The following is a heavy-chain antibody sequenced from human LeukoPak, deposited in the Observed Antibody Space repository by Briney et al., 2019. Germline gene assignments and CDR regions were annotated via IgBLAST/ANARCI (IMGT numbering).Heavy chain of an antibody. J-gene: IGHJ4*02. CDR3: ARGDGSLFYFDY. V-gene: IGHV3-13*01. D-gene: IGHD3-10*01. CDR2: IGTAGDT. CDR1: GFTFSSYD. Sequence: GGSLRLSCAASGFTFSSYDMHWVRQATGKGLEWVSAIGTAGDTYYPGSVKGRFTISRENAKNSLYLQMNSLRAGDTAVYYCARGDGSLFYFDYWGQGTLVTVSS.